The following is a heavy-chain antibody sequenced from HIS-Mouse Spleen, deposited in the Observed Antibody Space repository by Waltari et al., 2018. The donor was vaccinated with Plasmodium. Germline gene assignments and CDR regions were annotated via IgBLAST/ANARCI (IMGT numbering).Heavy chain of an antibody. CDR1: GGSFSGYY. J-gene: IGHJ4*02. CDR3: ASSGSGSYYY. V-gene: IGHV4-34*01. Sequence: QVQLQQWGAGLLTPSETLSLTCAVYGGSFSGYYWSWIRQPPGKGLEWIREINHSGSNNYNPSLKSRVTISVDTSKNQFSLKLSSVTAADTAVYYCASSGSGSYYYWGQGTLVTVSS. D-gene: IGHD3-10*01. CDR2: INHSGSN.